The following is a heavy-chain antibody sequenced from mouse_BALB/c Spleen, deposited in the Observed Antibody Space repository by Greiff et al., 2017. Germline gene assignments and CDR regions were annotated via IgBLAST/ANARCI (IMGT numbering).Heavy chain of an antibody. Sequence: VQLQQPGAELVMPGASVKMSCKASGYTFTDYWMHWVKQRPGQGLEWIGAIDTSDSYTSYNQKFKGKATLTVDESSSTAYMQLSSLTSEDSAVYYCARSRGLLRSNYYAMDYWGQGTSVTVSS. CDR1: GYTFTDYW. D-gene: IGHD1-1*01. V-gene: IGHV1-69*01. J-gene: IGHJ4*01. CDR2: IDTSDSYT. CDR3: ARSRGLLRSNYYAMDY.